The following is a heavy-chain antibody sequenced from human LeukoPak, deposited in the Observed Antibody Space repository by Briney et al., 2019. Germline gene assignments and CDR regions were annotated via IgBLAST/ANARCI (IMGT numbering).Heavy chain of an antibody. Sequence: SVKVSCKASGYTFTGYYMHWVRQAPGQGLEWMGGIIPIFGTANYAQKFQGRVTITADKSTSTAYMELSSLRSEDTAVYYCARGHTVTTSKFDYWGQGTLVTVSS. V-gene: IGHV1-69*06. D-gene: IGHD4-17*01. J-gene: IGHJ4*02. CDR2: IIPIFGTA. CDR1: GYTFTGYY. CDR3: ARGHTVTTSKFDY.